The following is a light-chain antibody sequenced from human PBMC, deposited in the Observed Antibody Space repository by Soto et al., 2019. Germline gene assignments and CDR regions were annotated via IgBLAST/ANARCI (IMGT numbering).Light chain of an antibody. Sequence: DVVMTQSPLSLPVTLGQPASISCRSSQSLVSSNGHTYLTWFPQRPGQSPRRLIYEVSKRDSGVPDRFSGSGSGTDFTLKISRVEAEDVSIYYCMQGSHWPPWTFGQGTKVEI. CDR1: QSLVSSNGHTY. CDR2: EVS. V-gene: IGKV2-30*01. CDR3: MQGSHWPPWT. J-gene: IGKJ1*01.